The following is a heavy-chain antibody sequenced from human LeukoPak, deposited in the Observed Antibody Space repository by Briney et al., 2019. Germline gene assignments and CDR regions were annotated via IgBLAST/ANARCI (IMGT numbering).Heavy chain of an antibody. D-gene: IGHD1-14*01. CDR1: GFTFNTYG. J-gene: IGHJ4*02. Sequence: GGSLRLACAASGFTFNTYGMHWVRQAPGKGLEWIAVVWSDGSNRFYADSVEGRFTISRDNSKNTLYLQMNSLRAEDTAVYYCAKSNTESQTTVGNWGQGTLVSVSS. V-gene: IGHV3-33*06. CDR3: AKSNTESQTTVGN. CDR2: VWSDGSNR.